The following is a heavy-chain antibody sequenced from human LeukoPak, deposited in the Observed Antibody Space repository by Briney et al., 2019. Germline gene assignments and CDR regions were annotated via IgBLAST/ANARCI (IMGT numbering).Heavy chain of an antibody. D-gene: IGHD6-6*01. V-gene: IGHV4-61*02. J-gene: IGHJ4*02. CDR1: GGSISSGSYY. Sequence: SETLSLTCTVSGGSISSGSYYWRWIRQPAGKGLEWIGRIYTSGSTNYNPSLKSRVTISVDTSKNQFSLKLSSVTAADTAVYYCARDGNHYGDSSSSDYWGQGTLVTVSS. CDR2: IYTSGST. CDR3: ARDGNHYGDSSSSDY.